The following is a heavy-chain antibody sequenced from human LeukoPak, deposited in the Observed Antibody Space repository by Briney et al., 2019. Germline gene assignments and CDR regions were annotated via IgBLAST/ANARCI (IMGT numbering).Heavy chain of an antibody. Sequence: ASVKVSCKSSRNTFTSYDIHWVRQASGQGPEWMGWMNPNSGNTGYAQKFQGRITMTRNTAISTAYMELSSLRSEDTGVYYCATAEGGSGWFDPWGQGTLVTVS. J-gene: IGHJ5*02. CDR3: ATAEGGSGWFDP. D-gene: IGHD3-16*01. V-gene: IGHV1-8*01. CDR1: RNTFTSYD. CDR2: MNPNSGNT.